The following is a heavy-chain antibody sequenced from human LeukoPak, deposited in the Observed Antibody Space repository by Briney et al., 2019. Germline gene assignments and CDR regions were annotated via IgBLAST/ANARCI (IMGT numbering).Heavy chain of an antibody. CDR1: GGSFSGYY. D-gene: IGHD3-3*01. V-gene: IGHV4-34*01. Sequence: SETLSLTCAVYGGSFSGYYWSWIRQPPGKGLEWIGEINHSGSTNYNPSLKSRVTMSVDTSKNQFSLKLSSVTAADTAVYYCARSTTLRDYDFWSGYYTDNINPFDYWGQGTLVTVSS. CDR3: ARSTTLRDYDFWSGYYTDNINPFDY. CDR2: INHSGST. J-gene: IGHJ4*02.